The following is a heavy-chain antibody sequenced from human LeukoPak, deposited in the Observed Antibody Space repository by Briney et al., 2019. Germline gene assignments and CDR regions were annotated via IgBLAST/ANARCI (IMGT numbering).Heavy chain of an antibody. CDR2: IHQSGST. D-gene: IGHD1-26*01. J-gene: IGHJ5*02. V-gene: IGHV4-59*08. CDR3: ARHDSIVGGDWFDP. Sequence: SETLPLTCTVSGGSISSQYWSWIRQPPGKGLEWIGYIHQSGSTNYNPSVKSRVTTSVDTSKNQFSLKLSSVTAADTAVYYCARHDSIVGGDWFDPWGQGTLVTVSS. CDR1: GGSISSQY.